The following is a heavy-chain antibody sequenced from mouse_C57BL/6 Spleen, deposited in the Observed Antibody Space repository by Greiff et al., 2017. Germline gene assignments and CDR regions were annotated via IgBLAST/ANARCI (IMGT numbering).Heavy chain of an antibody. CDR1: GFTFSDYG. V-gene: IGHV5-17*01. CDR3: ERYYGYYYAMNY. J-gene: IGHJ4*01. CDR2: ISSGSSAI. Sequence: EVQVVESGRGLVKPGGSLKISCAASGFTFSDYGMHWVRQAPGKGLEWVAYISSGSSAINYTDKVKGRFTMSRDNAKNTLFLQMPRLRSEDSAMYYCERYYGYYYAMNYRGQGDSATVP. D-gene: IGHD2-2*01.